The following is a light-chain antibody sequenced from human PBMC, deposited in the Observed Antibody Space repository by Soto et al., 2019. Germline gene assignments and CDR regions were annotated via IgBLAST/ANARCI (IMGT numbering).Light chain of an antibody. CDR3: SSYTSRSTPYV. CDR2: DVS. J-gene: IGLJ1*01. CDR1: SSDVGGYNY. Sequence: QSVLTQPASVSGSPGQSITISCTGTSSDVGGYNYVSWYQQHPGKAPKLMIYDVSNRPSGVSNRFSGSKSGNTASLTISGLQAEDEADYYCSSYTSRSTPYVLGTGTRVTV. V-gene: IGLV2-14*01.